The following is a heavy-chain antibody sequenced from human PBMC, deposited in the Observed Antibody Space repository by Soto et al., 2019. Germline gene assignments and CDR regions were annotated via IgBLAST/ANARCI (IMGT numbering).Heavy chain of an antibody. V-gene: IGHV3-23*01. CDR2: INGGGDVT. CDR1: GLNFGSFG. Sequence: ESGGHWVQPGGALRLSCAASGLNFGSFGVSWFRQAPGKGLELVSGINGGGDVTYYTVSVKGRFTISRDNPKNTVYLQMNSVRVDDTAVYFCAKALRMRSPIDAFDVWCQGTAVSVSS. CDR3: AKALRMRSPIDAFDV. J-gene: IGHJ3*01.